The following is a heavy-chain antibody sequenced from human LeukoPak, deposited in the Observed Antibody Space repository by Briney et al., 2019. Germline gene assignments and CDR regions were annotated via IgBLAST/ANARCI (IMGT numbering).Heavy chain of an antibody. J-gene: IGHJ4*02. Sequence: SQTLSLTCAISGDSVSSNSAAWNWFRQSPSRGVEWLGRTFYTSKWINDYAVSVKSRITISPDTSKNQFSLQLNSVAPEDTAVYYCARRSYSGFTGWFDYWGQGTLVTVSS. V-gene: IGHV6-1*01. CDR3: ARRSYSGFTGWFDY. CDR2: TFYTSKWIN. CDR1: GDSVSSNSAA. D-gene: IGHD3-9*01.